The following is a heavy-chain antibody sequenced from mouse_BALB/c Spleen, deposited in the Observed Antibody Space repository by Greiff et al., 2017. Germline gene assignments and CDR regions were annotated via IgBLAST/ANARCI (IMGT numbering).Heavy chain of an antibody. V-gene: IGHV3-2*02. CDR1: GYSITSDYA. J-gene: IGHJ2*01. CDR3: ARFSLSLLRLRDY. D-gene: IGHD1-2*01. Sequence: EVKLVESGPGLVKPSQSLSLTCTVTGYSITSDYAWNWIRQFPGNKLEWMGYISYSGSTSYNPSLKSRISITRDTSKNQFFLQLNSVTTEDTATYYCARFSLSLLRLRDYWGQGTTLTVSS. CDR2: ISYSGST.